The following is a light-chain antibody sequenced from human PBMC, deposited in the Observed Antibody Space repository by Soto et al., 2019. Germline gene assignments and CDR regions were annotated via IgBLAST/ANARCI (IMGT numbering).Light chain of an antibody. V-gene: IGLV1-36*01. CDR3: SAWDDSLNLWV. J-gene: IGLJ3*02. CDR1: SSNIGNNA. CDR2: YDD. Sequence: QSVLTQPPSVSEAPRQRVTISCSGSSSNIGNNAVNWYQHLPGQAPKLLIFYDDLLPSGVSDRFSGSKSGTSASLAISGLQSEDEADYYCSAWDDSLNLWVFGGGTKVTVL.